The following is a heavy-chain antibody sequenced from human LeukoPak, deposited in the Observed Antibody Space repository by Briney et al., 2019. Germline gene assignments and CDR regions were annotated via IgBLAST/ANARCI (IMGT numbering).Heavy chain of an antibody. Sequence: GGSLRLSCAASGFTFSSYSMNWVRQAPGKGLEWVSSISSSSSYIYYADSVKGRFTISRDNAKNSLYLQMNSLRAEDTAVYYCARDIVRDDILTGYYLFDYWGQGTLVTVSS. J-gene: IGHJ4*02. V-gene: IGHV3-21*01. CDR1: GFTFSSYS. CDR2: ISSSSSYI. CDR3: ARDIVRDDILTGYYLFDY. D-gene: IGHD3-9*01.